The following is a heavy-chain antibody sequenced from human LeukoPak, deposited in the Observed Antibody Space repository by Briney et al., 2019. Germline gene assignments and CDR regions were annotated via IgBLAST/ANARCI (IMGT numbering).Heavy chain of an antibody. V-gene: IGHV3-23*01. CDR3: AKGSDSSGYYPDAFDI. J-gene: IGHJ3*02. D-gene: IGHD3-22*01. CDR2: ISGSGGST. CDR1: GFSFSNHP. Sequence: GGSLRLSCAASGFSFSNHPMSWVRQAPGKGLEWVSAISGSGGSTYYADSVKGRFTISRDNSKNTLYLQMNSLRAEDTAVYYCAKGSDSSGYYPDAFDIWGQGTMVTVSS.